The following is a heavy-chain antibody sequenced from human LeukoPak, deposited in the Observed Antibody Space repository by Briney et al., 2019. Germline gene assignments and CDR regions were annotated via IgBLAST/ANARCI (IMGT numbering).Heavy chain of an antibody. D-gene: IGHD5-18*01. CDR3: ARDQGLTAPPPYGLDV. J-gene: IGHJ6*02. CDR1: GGTFSTSA. Sequence: SVKVSCKTSGGTFSTSAITWVRQAPGQGLEWMGRIIPVLNITTYAQRFQGRVTITADTSTSTVYMELSSLRSEETAAYYCARDQGLTAPPPYGLDVWGQGTTVIVSS. CDR2: IIPVLNIT. V-gene: IGHV1-69*04.